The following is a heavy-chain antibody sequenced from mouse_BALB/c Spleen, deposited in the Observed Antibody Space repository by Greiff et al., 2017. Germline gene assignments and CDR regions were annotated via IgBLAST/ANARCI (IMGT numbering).Heavy chain of an antibody. Sequence: EVMLVESGGGLVQPGGSRKLSCAASGFTFSSFGMHWVRQAPEKGLEWVAYISSGSSTIYYADTVKGRFTISRDNPKNTLFLQMTSLRSEDTAMYYCAREMITTGYFDYWGQGTTLTVSS. CDR3: AREMITTGYFDY. D-gene: IGHD2-4*01. J-gene: IGHJ2*01. CDR1: GFTFSSFG. V-gene: IGHV5-17*02. CDR2: ISSGSSTI.